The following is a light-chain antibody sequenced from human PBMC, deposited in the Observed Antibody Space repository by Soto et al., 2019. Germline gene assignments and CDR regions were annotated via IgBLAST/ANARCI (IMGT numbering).Light chain of an antibody. CDR1: QSITNY. Sequence: DIQMTQSPSSLSASVGDRVTITCRASQSITNYLNWDQQKVGKAPQLLIYAASTLQSGAPSRFSGIGSGTDFTLPISNLQPEEFATYYCQQSYSRPLTFGGGTKVE. CDR3: QQSYSRPLT. CDR2: AAS. J-gene: IGKJ4*01. V-gene: IGKV1-39*01.